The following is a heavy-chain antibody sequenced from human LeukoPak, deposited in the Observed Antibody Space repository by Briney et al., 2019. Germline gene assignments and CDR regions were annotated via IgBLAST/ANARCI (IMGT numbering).Heavy chain of an antibody. CDR2: ISGDGVTT. J-gene: IGHJ6*02. Sequence: GGSLRLSCAASGFTFDDYAMHWVRQAPGKGLEWVSLISGDGVTTYFADSVKGRFTISRDNSKNSLYLQMNSLRTDDTALYYCAKVVVAAAPVTYYFYGLDVWGQGTTVTVSS. CDR1: GFTFDDYA. V-gene: IGHV3-43*02. D-gene: IGHD2-2*01. CDR3: AKVVVAAAPVTYYFYGLDV.